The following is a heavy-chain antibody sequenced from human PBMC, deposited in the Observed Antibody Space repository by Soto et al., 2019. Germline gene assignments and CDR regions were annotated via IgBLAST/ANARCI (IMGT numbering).Heavy chain of an antibody. CDR3: AKDQFHASTGVPADVYYYYYGMDV. CDR1: GFTFSSYA. D-gene: IGHD2-2*01. Sequence: EVQLLESGGGLVQPGGSLRLSCAASGFTFSSYAMSWVRQAPGKGLEWVSAISGSGGSTYYADSVKGRFTISRDNSKNTLYLQMNSLRVEDTAVYYCAKDQFHASTGVPADVYYYYYGMDVWGQGTTVTVSS. CDR2: ISGSGGST. V-gene: IGHV3-23*01. J-gene: IGHJ6*02.